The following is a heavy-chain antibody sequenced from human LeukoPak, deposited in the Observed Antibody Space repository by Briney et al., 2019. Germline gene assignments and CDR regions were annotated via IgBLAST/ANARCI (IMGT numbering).Heavy chain of an antibody. CDR1: GGSLSSYY. J-gene: IGHJ6*02. CDR3: ARSGRAYYYYYGMDV. CDR2: INHSGST. Sequence: SETLSLTCTVSGGSLSSYYWSWIRQPPGKGLEWIGEINHSGSTNYNPSLKSRVTISVDTSKNQFSLKLSSVTAADTAVYYCARSGRAYYYYYGMDVWGQGTTVTVSS. D-gene: IGHD1-26*01. V-gene: IGHV4-34*01.